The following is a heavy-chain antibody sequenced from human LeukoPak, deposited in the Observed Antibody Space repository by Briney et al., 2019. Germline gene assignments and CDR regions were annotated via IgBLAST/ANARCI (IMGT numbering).Heavy chain of an antibody. CDR3: ARDPSD. CDR2: IYYSGST. V-gene: IGHV4-59*01. CDR1: GGSISSYY. J-gene: IGHJ4*02. Sequence: SETPSLTCTVSGGSISSYYWSWIRQPPGKGLEWIGYIYYSGSTNYNPSLKSRVTISVDTSKNQFSLKLSSVTAADTAVYYCARDPSDWGQGTLVTVSS.